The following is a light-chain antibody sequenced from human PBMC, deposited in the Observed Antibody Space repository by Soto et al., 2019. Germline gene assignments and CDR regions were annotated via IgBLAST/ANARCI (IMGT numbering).Light chain of an antibody. Sequence: DIQMTQSPSSLSASVGDRVTITCRASQYIRSYLNWYQQKPGKAPKLLIYAASSLQSGVPSRFSGSGSGTDFTLTISSLQPEDFATYYCQQSYSTLWTFGPGTKVDIK. CDR2: AAS. J-gene: IGKJ3*01. V-gene: IGKV1-39*01. CDR1: QYIRSY. CDR3: QQSYSTLWT.